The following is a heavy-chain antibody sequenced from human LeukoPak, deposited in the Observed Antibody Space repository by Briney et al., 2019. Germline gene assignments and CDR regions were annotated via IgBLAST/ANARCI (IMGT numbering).Heavy chain of an antibody. Sequence: GGSLRLSCAASGITFSSYGMHWVRQAPGKGLEWVAVIWYDGSNKYYADSVKGRFTISRDNAKNSLYLQMNSLRDEDTAVYYCAREGYYGAFDIWGHGTMVTVSS. V-gene: IGHV3-33*01. CDR3: AREGYYGAFDI. D-gene: IGHD3-10*01. J-gene: IGHJ3*02. CDR2: IWYDGSNK. CDR1: GITFSSYG.